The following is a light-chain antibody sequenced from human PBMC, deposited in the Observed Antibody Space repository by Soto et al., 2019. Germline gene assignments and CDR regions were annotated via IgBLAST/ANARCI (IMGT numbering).Light chain of an antibody. Sequence: DIQMTQSPSSVSASIGDRVTLTCRSSQGISSWLAWYQQKPGQPPKLLIYSASSLPSGVPSRFSGSGSGTDFTLTISSLQPEDFATYYCQQGNSFPPAFGGGTKVEIK. CDR1: QGISSW. CDR3: QQGNSFPPA. J-gene: IGKJ4*01. V-gene: IGKV1-12*01. CDR2: SAS.